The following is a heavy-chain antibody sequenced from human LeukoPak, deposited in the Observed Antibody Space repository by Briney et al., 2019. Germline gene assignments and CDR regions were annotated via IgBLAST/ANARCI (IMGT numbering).Heavy chain of an antibody. D-gene: IGHD3-22*01. Sequence: PSETLSLTCTASDDSISSSSYYWGWIRQPPGKGLEWIGSIYYSGRTFYIPSLKSRVTISVNTSKRLFSLNLSSVTAADTAVYYCARDRVDSSSYYPSYYYYGMDVWGQGTTVTVSS. CDR1: DDSISSSSYY. CDR2: IYYSGRT. CDR3: ARDRVDSSSYYPSYYYYGMDV. V-gene: IGHV4-39*07. J-gene: IGHJ6*02.